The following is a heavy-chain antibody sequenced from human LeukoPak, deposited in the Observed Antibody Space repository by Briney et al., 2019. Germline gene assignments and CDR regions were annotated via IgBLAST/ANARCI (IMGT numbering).Heavy chain of an antibody. CDR1: GFTFSSYG. V-gene: IGHV3-30*02. Sequence: GGSLRLSCAASGFTFSSYGMHWVRQAPGKGLEWVAFIRYDGSNKYYADSVKGRFTISRDNSKNTLYLQMNSLRAEDTAVYYCAKDDGLLLGAAAGTNAFDIWGQGTMVTVSS. CDR3: AKDDGLLLGAAAGTNAFDI. D-gene: IGHD6-13*01. J-gene: IGHJ3*02. CDR2: IRYDGSNK.